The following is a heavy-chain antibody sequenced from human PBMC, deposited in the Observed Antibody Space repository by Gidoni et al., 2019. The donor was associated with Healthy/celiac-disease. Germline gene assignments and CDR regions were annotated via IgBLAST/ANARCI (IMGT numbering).Heavy chain of an antibody. CDR2: ISGSGGST. J-gene: IGHJ4*02. CDR3: AKAGQVTMVRGVIDG. D-gene: IGHD3-10*01. Sequence: EVQLVESGGGLVQPGGSLRLSCAASGFTFSSYAMSWAGQAPGKGLEWVAAISGSGGSTYYADSVKGRFTISRDNSKNTLYLQMNSLRAEDTAVYYCAKAGQVTMVRGVIDGWGQGTLVTVSS. V-gene: IGHV3-23*04. CDR1: GFTFSSYA.